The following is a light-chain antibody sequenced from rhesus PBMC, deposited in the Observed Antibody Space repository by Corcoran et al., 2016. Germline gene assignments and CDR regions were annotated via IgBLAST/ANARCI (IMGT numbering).Light chain of an antibody. V-gene: IGKV3-10*01. CDR3: YQHSSGYRT. J-gene: IGKJ1*01. CDR2: GAS. CDR1: QSVSSY. Sequence: QVILTQSPATLSLSPGERATLSCRASQSVSSYLAWYQQKPGQAPRLLIYGASSRATGIPDRFSGSGSGTDFTLTNSSLGPEDVGVYHCYQHSSGYRTFGRGTKVEIK.